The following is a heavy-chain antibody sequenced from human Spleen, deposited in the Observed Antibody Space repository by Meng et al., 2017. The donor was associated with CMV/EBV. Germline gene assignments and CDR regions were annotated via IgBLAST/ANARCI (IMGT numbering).Heavy chain of an antibody. CDR1: GFTFHDYT. V-gene: IGHV3-43*01. D-gene: IGHD5-12*01. CDR3: TKDISFHGYSGASDY. J-gene: IGHJ4*02. Sequence: SGFTFHDYTMQWVRQAPGKGLEWVSLISWDGGTRYYGDSVKGRFTISRDNSVNSLYLQMHSLRTEDTALYYCTKDISFHGYSGASDYWGQGTLVTVSS. CDR2: ISWDGGTR.